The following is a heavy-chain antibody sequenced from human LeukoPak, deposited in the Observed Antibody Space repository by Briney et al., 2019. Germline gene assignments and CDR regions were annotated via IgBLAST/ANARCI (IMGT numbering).Heavy chain of an antibody. V-gene: IGHV4-39*07. CDR2: IYYSGST. CDR1: GVSISSSSYD. J-gene: IGHJ4*02. Sequence: SETLSLTCTVSGVSISSSSYDWRWIRQPPGKGLVWNASIYYSGSTYYNPSLKTLVTISLDTSNNQLSRKLSSVTAADTAVYCAGGAKTTVTYWGQGTLVTVSS. CDR3: GGAKTTVTY. D-gene: IGHD4-17*01.